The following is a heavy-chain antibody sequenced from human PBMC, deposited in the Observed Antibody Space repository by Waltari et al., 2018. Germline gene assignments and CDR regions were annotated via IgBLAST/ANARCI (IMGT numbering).Heavy chain of an antibody. CDR1: GFTFSSYA. V-gene: IGHV3-23*01. Sequence: EVQLLESGGGLVQPGGSLRLSCAASGFTFSSYAMSWVRQAPGKGLGGGSGIRGCGGSTYYAGSVKGRFTISRDNSKNTLYLQMNSLRAEDTAVYYWAKDIIGFDYWGQGTLVTVSS. CDR2: IRGCGGST. CDR3: AKDIIGFDY. J-gene: IGHJ4*02.